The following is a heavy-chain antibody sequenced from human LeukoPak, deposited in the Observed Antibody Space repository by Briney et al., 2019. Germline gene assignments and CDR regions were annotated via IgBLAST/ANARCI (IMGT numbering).Heavy chain of an antibody. D-gene: IGHD6-19*01. CDR3: ASGMVGGTGGGYFDY. J-gene: IGHJ4*02. V-gene: IGHV5-51*01. Sequence: GESLKISCKGSEYSFTTYWIGWVRQMPGKGLEWMGIIYPGDSDTRYSPSFQGQVTISADKFISTAYLQWSSLKASDTAMYYCASGMVGGTGGGYFDYWGQGTLVTVSS. CDR2: IYPGDSDT. CDR1: EYSFTTYW.